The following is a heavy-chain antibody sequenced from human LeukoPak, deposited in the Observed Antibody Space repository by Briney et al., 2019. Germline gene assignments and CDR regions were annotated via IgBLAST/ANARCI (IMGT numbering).Heavy chain of an antibody. J-gene: IGHJ6*04. CDR2: TRDKANSYTT. CDR1: GFTFSDHY. V-gene: IGHV3-72*01. D-gene: IGHD3-9*01. CDR3: ARVERYFDWLSHYYYYGMDV. Sequence: PGGSLRLSCAASGFTFSDHYMDWVRQAPGKGLEWVGRTRDKANSYTTEYAASVKGRFTISRDDSKNSLYLQMNSLKTEDTAVYYCARVERYFDWLSHYYYYGMDVWGKGTTVPVSS.